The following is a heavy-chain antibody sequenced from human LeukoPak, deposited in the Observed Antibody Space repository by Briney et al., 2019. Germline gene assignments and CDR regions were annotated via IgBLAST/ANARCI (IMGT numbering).Heavy chain of an antibody. V-gene: IGHV4-34*01. Sequence: TSETLSLTCAVYGGSFSGYYWSWIRQPPGKGLEWIGEINHSGSTNYNPSLKSRVTISVDTSKNQFSLKLSSVTAADTAVYHCATGGLNDYWGQGTLVTVSS. J-gene: IGHJ4*02. D-gene: IGHD4-23*01. CDR3: ATGGLNDY. CDR1: GGSFSGYY. CDR2: INHSGST.